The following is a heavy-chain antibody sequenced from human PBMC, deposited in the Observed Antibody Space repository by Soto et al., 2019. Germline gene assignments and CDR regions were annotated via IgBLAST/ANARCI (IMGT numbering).Heavy chain of an antibody. V-gene: IGHV3-7*03. D-gene: IGHD1-1*01. CDR1: GFTFTDFY. CDR2: IRPDGTET. Sequence: EVQLVQSGGGLVQPGGSLRLSCVGSGFTFTDFYMNWVRQAPGKGLEWVANIRPDGTETNYVESVRGRFTTSRDNAKNSLFLQMNSLRADDTALDYGAGWGGHEYNYWGQGILVTVSS. CDR3: AGWGGHEYNY. J-gene: IGHJ4*02.